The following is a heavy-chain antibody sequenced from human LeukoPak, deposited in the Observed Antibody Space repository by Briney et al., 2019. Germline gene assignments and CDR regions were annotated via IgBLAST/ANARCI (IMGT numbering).Heavy chain of an antibody. CDR3: ARTTEGGYTYDYFYYYYMDV. CDR2: IYYSGST. V-gene: IGHV4-59*01. Sequence: SETLSLTCTVSGNSFGDYYWSWIRQPPGKGLEWIGYIYYSGSTNYNPSLKSRVTISVDTSKNQFSLKLSSVTAADTAVYYCARTTEGGYTYDYFYYYYMDVWGKGTTVTISS. D-gene: IGHD5-18*01. CDR1: GNSFGDYY. J-gene: IGHJ6*03.